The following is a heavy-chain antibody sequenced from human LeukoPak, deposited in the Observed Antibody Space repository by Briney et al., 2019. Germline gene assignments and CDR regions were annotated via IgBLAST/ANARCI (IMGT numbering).Heavy chain of an antibody. D-gene: IGHD6-13*01. CDR3: AKDNVAPAGRYFDY. V-gene: IGHV3-30*18. CDR1: GFTFSNYG. CDR2: ISYDGSNK. J-gene: IGHJ4*02. Sequence: GGSLRLSCAASGFTFSNYGMHWVRQAPGKGLEWVALISYDGSNKYFADSVKGRFTISRDNSKNTLYLQMHSLRAEDTAVYYCAKDNVAPAGRYFDYWGQGTLVTVSS.